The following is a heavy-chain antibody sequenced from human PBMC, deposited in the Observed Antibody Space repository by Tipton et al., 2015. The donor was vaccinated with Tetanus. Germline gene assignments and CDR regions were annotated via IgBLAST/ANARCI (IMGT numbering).Heavy chain of an antibody. Sequence: LRLSCTVSGGSISSYFWSWLRQPPGKGLELIGYIYYSGSTTYNPSLKSRVTISVDTSKNQFYLQLTSVTAADTAVYYCAREPAVSGGNWFDPWGQGTPVTVSS. CDR3: AREPAVSGGNWFDP. J-gene: IGHJ5*02. CDR2: IYYSGST. V-gene: IGHV4-59*12. CDR1: GGSISSYF.